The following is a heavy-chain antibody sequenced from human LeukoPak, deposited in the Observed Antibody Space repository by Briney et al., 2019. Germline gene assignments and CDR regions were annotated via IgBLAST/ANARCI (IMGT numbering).Heavy chain of an antibody. J-gene: IGHJ5*02. CDR2: INHSGST. V-gene: IGHV4-34*01. CDR1: GGSFSGYY. Sequence: PSETLSLTCAVYGGSFSGYYWSWIRQPPVKGLEWIGEINHSGSTNYNPSLKSRVTISVDTSKNQFSLKLSSVTAADTAVYYCARGRYYDFWSGWANNWFDPWGQGTLVTASS. CDR3: ARGRYYDFWSGWANNWFDP. D-gene: IGHD3-3*01.